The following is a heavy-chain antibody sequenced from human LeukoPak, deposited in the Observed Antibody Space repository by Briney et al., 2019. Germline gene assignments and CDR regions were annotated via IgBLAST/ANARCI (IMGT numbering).Heavy chain of an antibody. J-gene: IGHJ6*03. V-gene: IGHV3-53*01. CDR3: ASAIVVVPAAFSGNYMDV. CDR2: IYSGGST. D-gene: IGHD2-2*01. CDR1: GFTVSSNY. Sequence: EGSLRLSCAASGFTVSSNYMSWVRQAPGKGLEWVSVIYSGGSTYYADSVKGRFTISRDNSKNTLYLQMNSLRAEDTAVYYCASAIVVVPAAFSGNYMDVWGKGTTVTVSS.